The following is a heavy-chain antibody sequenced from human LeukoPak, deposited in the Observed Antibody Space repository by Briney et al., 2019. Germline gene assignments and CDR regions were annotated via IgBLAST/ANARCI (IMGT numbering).Heavy chain of an antibody. D-gene: IGHD6-19*01. CDR2: INPNSGGT. Sequence: ASVKVSCKASGYTFTGHYIHWVRQAPGQGLEWMGFINPNSGGTNYAQKFQGRVTMTRDTSVSTAYMELSRLTSDDTAVYYCVRVGHTSGWDFDYWGQGTLVSVSS. CDR1: GYTFTGHY. V-gene: IGHV1-2*02. CDR3: VRVGHTSGWDFDY. J-gene: IGHJ4*02.